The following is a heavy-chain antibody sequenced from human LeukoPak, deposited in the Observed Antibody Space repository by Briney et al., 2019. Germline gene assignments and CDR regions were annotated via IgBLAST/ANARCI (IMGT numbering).Heavy chain of an antibody. Sequence: GGSLRLSCAASAFRFNTYWMSWVRQAPGKGLEWLAKIKQDGNEKYYADSVKGRFTISRDNGKNSLDLQMNSLRADDTAVYYCARDTLGEGEDANYAVYYFDYWGQGTVVTVSS. D-gene: IGHD4/OR15-4a*01. CDR2: IKQDGNEK. CDR1: AFRFNTYW. J-gene: IGHJ4*02. V-gene: IGHV3-7*01. CDR3: ARDTLGEGEDANYAVYYFDY.